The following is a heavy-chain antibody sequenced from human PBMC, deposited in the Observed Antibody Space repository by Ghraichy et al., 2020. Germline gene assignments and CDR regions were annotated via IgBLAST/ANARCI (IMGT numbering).Heavy chain of an antibody. CDR3: ARQDTDIVVVPAAITPGAQYYFDY. V-gene: IGHV5-51*01. J-gene: IGHJ4*02. D-gene: IGHD2-2*01. Sequence: GESLNISCKGSGYSFTSYWIGWVRQMPGKGLEWMGIIYPGDSDTRYSPSFQGQVTISADKSISTAYLQWSSLKASDTAMYYCARQDTDIVVVPAAITPGAQYYFDYWGQGTLVTVSS. CDR1: GYSFTSYW. CDR2: IYPGDSDT.